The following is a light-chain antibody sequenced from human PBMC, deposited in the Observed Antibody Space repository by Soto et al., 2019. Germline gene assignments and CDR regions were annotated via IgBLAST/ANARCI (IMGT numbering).Light chain of an antibody. CDR3: QQSYILPRT. J-gene: IGKJ4*01. V-gene: IGKV1-39*01. CDR2: GAS. Sequence: DIQMTQSPSSLPASVGDRVTITCRASQSISTNLNWYQQNPGKAPKVLIYGASSLRSGVPSRFSGSGSGTDFTLTINSLQPEDFATYFCQQSYILPRTFGGGTRVEI. CDR1: QSISTN.